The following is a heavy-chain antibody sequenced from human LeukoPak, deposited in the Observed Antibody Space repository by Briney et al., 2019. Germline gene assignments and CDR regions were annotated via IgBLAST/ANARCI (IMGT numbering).Heavy chain of an antibody. D-gene: IGHD3-3*01. J-gene: IGHJ4*02. CDR2: ISAYIGNT. V-gene: IGHV1-18*01. Sequence: GASVKVSCKASGYTFTSYGISWVRQAPGQGLEWMGWISAYIGNTNYAQKLQGRVTMTTDTSTSTAYMELRSLRSDDTAVYYCARDRRFLEWLPIDYWGQGTLVTVSS. CDR3: ARDRRFLEWLPIDY. CDR1: GYTFTSYG.